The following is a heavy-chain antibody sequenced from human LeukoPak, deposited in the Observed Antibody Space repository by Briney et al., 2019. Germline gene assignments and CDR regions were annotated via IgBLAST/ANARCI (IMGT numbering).Heavy chain of an antibody. D-gene: IGHD6-19*01. Sequence: SETLSLTCTVSGGSISSGGYYWNWIRQPPGKGLEWIGYIYYTGTTNYNPSLKSRVAISVDTSKNQFSLKLNSVTAADTAVYYCARGRFSSGAFDFWGQGTLVTVYS. V-gene: IGHV4-61*08. CDR2: IYYTGTT. J-gene: IGHJ4*02. CDR1: GGSISSGGYY. CDR3: ARGRFSSGAFDF.